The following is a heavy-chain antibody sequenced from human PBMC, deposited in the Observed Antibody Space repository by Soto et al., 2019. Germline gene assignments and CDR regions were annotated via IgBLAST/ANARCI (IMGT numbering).Heavy chain of an antibody. CDR1: GFTFSSYS. Sequence: EVQLVESGGGLVKPGGSLRLSCAASGFTFSSYSMNWVRQAPGKGLEWVSSISSSSSYIYYADSVKGRFTISRDNAKNSLYLQMNSLRAEDTAVYYCARDIRGWYYFDYWGQGTLVTVSS. V-gene: IGHV3-21*01. D-gene: IGHD6-19*01. CDR3: ARDIRGWYYFDY. J-gene: IGHJ4*02. CDR2: ISSSSSYI.